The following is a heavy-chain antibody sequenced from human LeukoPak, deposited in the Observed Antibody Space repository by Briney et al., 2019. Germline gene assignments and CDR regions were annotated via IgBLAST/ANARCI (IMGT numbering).Heavy chain of an antibody. CDR1: GYSISSGYY. D-gene: IGHD5-18*01. CDR2: IYHSGST. Sequence: PSETLSLTCTVSGYSISSGYYWGWIRQPPGKGLEWIGSIYHSGSTYYNPSLKSRVTISVDTSKNQFSLKLSSVTAADTAVYYCARMQLWPHYYFDYWGQGILVTVSS. V-gene: IGHV4-38-2*02. J-gene: IGHJ4*02. CDR3: ARMQLWPHYYFDY.